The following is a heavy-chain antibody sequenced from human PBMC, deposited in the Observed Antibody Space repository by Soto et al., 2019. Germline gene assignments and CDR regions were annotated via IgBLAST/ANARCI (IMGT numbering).Heavy chain of an antibody. CDR1: GFTFPNHA. CDR2: IWYDGSIK. J-gene: IGHJ4*02. CDR3: ARGMRRWELLGH. V-gene: IGHV3-33*01. Sequence: PGGSLRLSCAASGFTFPNHAMHWVRQAPGKGLEWVAAIWYDGSIKYYGDSVKGRFTISRDNSKNTLSLQMSSLRAEDTAVYYCARGMRRWELLGHWGQGTPVTVSS. D-gene: IGHD1-26*01.